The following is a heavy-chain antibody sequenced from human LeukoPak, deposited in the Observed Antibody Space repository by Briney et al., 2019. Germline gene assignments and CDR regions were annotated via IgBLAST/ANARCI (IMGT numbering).Heavy chain of an antibody. CDR3: AKQEGWELGDYYFDY. V-gene: IGHV3-23*01. CDR1: GFIFRDYA. CDR2: LGNDGDT. J-gene: IGHJ4*02. D-gene: IGHD1-26*01. Sequence: GGSLRLSCVASGFIFRDYAMSWVRQAPGKGLGWVSTLGNDGDTYYADSVKGRFTISRDNSRNTMYLQTNSLRAEDTALYYCAKQEGWELGDYYFDYWGQGTLVTVSS.